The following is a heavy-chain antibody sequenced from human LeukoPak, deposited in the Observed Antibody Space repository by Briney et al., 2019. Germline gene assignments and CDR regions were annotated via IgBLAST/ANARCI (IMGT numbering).Heavy chain of an antibody. CDR1: GGSISSYY. J-gene: IGHJ4*02. D-gene: IGHD3-22*01. CDR3: ARLPYYYDSSGYYSSSYFDY. Sequence: PSETLSLTCTVSGGSISSYYWSWIRQPPGKGLEWIGYIYYSGSTNYNPSLKSRVTISVDTSKNQFSLKLSSVTAADTAVYYYARLPYYYDSSGYYSSSYFDYWGQGTLVTVSS. CDR2: IYYSGST. V-gene: IGHV4-59*08.